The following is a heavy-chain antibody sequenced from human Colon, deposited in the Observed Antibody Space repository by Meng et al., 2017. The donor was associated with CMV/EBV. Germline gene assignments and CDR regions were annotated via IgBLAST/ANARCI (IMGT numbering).Heavy chain of an antibody. CDR2: IFYTGTT. CDR1: GDSVSSGSYY. D-gene: IGHD3-10*01. V-gene: IGHV4-61*01. CDR3: ANYTSDWFDP. Sequence: GSLRLSCSVSGDSVSSGSYYWSWIRQPPGKGLEWIGYIFYTGTTKYNPSLKSRVTISLDTSKNEFSLNLRSVSAADTAVYYCANYTSDWFDPWGQGTLVTVSS. J-gene: IGHJ5*02.